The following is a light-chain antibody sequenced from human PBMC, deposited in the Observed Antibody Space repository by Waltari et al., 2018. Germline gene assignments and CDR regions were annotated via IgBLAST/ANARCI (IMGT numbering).Light chain of an antibody. V-gene: IGLV1-40*01. CDR3: QSYDSSLTL. CDR1: SSNIGAGYD. Sequence: QSVLTQPPSVSGAPGQRVTISCTWSSSNIGAGYDVHWYQQLPGTAPKLLIYGNSNRPSGVPDRFSGSKSGTSASLAITGLQAEDEADYYCQSYDSSLTLFGGGTKLTVL. J-gene: IGLJ3*02. CDR2: GNS.